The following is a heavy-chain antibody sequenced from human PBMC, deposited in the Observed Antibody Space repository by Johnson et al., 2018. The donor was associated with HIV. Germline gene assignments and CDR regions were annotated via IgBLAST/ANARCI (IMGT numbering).Heavy chain of an antibody. Sequence: VQLVESGGGVVRPGGSLRLSCAASGFTFGSYAMSWVRQAPGKGLKWVSAISGSGCSTYYADSVKGRFTISRDNAKNTLYLQMNSLRAEDTALYYCARDPEYSISYDAFDIWGQGTMVTVSS. CDR3: ARDPEYSISYDAFDI. J-gene: IGHJ3*02. CDR1: GFTFGSYA. D-gene: IGHD6-6*01. CDR2: ISGSGCST. V-gene: IGHV3-23*04.